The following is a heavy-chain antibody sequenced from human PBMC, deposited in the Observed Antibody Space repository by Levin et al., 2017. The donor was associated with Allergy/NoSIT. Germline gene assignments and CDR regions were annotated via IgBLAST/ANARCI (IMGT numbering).Heavy chain of an antibody. CDR3: ARPRENSGSYGIYYYGMDG. CDR2: IIPIFGTA. D-gene: IGHD1-26*01. CDR1: GGTFSSYA. J-gene: IGHJ6*02. V-gene: IGHV1-69*13. Sequence: SVKVSCKASGGTFSSYAISWVRQAPGQGLEWMGGIIPIFGTANYAQKFQGRVTITADESTSTAYMELSSLRSEDTAVYYCARPRENSGSYGIYYYGMDGWGQGTTVTVSS.